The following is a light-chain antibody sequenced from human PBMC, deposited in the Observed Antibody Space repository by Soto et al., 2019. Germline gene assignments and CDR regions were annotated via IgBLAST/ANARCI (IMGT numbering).Light chain of an antibody. Sequence: QSALTQPPSASGSPGQSVTISCTGTSSDVGGYNYVSWYRQHPGKAPQLIIYDVNKRPSGVPDRFSGSKSGNTASLTVSGLQAEDEADYFCNSFAGSNNFPYVFGTGTKLTVL. CDR2: DVN. CDR1: SSDVGGYNY. CDR3: NSFAGSNNFPYV. J-gene: IGLJ1*01. V-gene: IGLV2-8*01.